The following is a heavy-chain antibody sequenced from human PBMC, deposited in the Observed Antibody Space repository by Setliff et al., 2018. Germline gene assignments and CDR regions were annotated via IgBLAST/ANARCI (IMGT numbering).Heavy chain of an antibody. CDR2: INTDGSST. J-gene: IGHJ4*02. V-gene: IGHV3-74*01. CDR1: GFTFSSYW. Sequence: PGWSLRLSCAASGFTFSSYWMHWVRQAPGKGLVWVSRINTDGSSTSYADSVKGRFTISRDNAKNTLYLQMNSLRAEDTAVYYCARVWYDSSGYPDYWGQGTLVTVSS. D-gene: IGHD3-22*01. CDR3: ARVWYDSSGYPDY.